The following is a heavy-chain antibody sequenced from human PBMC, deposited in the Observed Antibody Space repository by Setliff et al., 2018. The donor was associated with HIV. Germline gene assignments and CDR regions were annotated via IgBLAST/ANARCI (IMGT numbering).Heavy chain of an antibody. CDR1: GYTFTGYY. D-gene: IGHD3-22*01. J-gene: IGHJ4*02. CDR3: ARDYYDSSGYIFFPGLPDY. Sequence: RASVKVSCKASGYTFTGYYMHWVQQAPGQGLEWMGWINPNNGGTNYAQKFQGRVTMTRDTSISTAYMELGRLRSDDTAVYYCARDYYDSSGYIFFPGLPDYWGQGTLVPSPQ. V-gene: IGHV1-2*02. CDR2: INPNNGGT.